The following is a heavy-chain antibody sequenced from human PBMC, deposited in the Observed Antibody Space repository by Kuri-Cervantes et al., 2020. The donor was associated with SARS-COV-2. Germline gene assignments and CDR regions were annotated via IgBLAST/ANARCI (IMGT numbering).Heavy chain of an antibody. CDR1: GYSFTSYW. V-gene: IGHV5-51*01. J-gene: IGHJ4*02. D-gene: IGHD2-8*01. CDR3: ARLASSRGTREFDY. Sequence: KVSCKGSGYSFTSYWIGWVRQMPGKGLEWMGIIYPGDSDTRYSPSFQGQVTISADKSISTAYLQWSSLKASDTAMYYCARLASSRGTREFDYWGQGTLVTVSS. CDR2: IYPGDSDT.